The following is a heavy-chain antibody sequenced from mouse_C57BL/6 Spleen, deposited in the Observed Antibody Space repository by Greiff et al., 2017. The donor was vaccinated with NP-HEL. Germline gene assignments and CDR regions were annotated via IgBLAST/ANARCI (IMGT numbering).Heavy chain of an antibody. CDR3: AREYGNYLWYFDV. V-gene: IGHV1-82*01. CDR2: IYPGDGDT. J-gene: IGHJ1*03. CDR1: GYAFSSSW. Sequence: VKLMESGPELVKPGASVKISCKASGYAFSSSWMNWVKQRPGKGLEWIGRIYPGDGDTNYNGKFKGKATLTADKSSSTAYMQLSSLTSEDSAVYFCAREYGNYLWYFDVWGTGTTVTVSS. D-gene: IGHD2-10*02.